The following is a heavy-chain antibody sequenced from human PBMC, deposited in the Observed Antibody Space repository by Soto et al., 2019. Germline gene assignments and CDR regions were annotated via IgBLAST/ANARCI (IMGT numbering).Heavy chain of an antibody. CDR3: ANLYDCSGGSCYSGINDAFDI. D-gene: IGHD2-15*01. V-gene: IGHV3-30*18. CDR2: ISYDGSNK. J-gene: IGHJ3*02. CDR1: GFTFSSYG. Sequence: GGSLRLSCAASGFTFSSYGMHWVRQAPGKGLEWVAVISYDGSNKYYADSVKGRFTISRDNSKNTLYLQMNSLRAEDTAVYYCANLYDCSGGSCYSGINDAFDIWGQGTMVTVSS.